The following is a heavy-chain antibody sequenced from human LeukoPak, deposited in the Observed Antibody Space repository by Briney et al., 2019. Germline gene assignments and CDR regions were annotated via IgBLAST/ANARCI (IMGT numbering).Heavy chain of an antibody. Sequence: GGSLRLSCAASGFTFSSYSMNWVRQAPGKGLEWVSSISSSSSYIYYADSVKGRFTISRDNAKNSLYLQMNSLRAEDTAVYYCARVSEEGFTVVTLWGQGTLVTVSS. CDR1: GFTFSSYS. V-gene: IGHV3-21*01. J-gene: IGHJ4*02. D-gene: IGHD4-23*01. CDR2: ISSSSSYI. CDR3: ARVSEEGFTVVTL.